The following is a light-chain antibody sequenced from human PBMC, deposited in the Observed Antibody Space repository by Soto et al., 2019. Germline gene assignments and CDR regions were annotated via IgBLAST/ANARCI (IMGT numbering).Light chain of an antibody. Sequence: DIQMTQSPSSLSASVGDRVTITCRASQSIATYLNWYQQKPGKAPNLLIYAASSLRSGVPSRFSGSGSGTDFTLTISSLQPEDFATYYCQQSYISPLTLGGGTKVDIK. CDR3: QQSYISPLT. J-gene: IGKJ4*01. V-gene: IGKV1-39*01. CDR2: AAS. CDR1: QSIATY.